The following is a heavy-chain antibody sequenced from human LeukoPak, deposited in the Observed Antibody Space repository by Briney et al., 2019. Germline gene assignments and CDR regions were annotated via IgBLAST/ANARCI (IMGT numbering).Heavy chain of an antibody. Sequence: AGGSLRLSCAASGFTFSSYWMSWVRQAPGKGLEWVANMNQDGSRKYYVDSVKGRFTISRDNAKNSLYLQMNSLRAEDSAVYYCAREIPGGATTLDYWGQGTLVTVSS. CDR3: AREIPGGATTLDY. D-gene: IGHD1-26*01. V-gene: IGHV3-7*01. CDR1: GFTFSSYW. CDR2: MNQDGSRK. J-gene: IGHJ4*02.